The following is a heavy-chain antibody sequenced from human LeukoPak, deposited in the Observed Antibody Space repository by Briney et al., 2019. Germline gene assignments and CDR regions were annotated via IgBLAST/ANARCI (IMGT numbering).Heavy chain of an antibody. CDR2: IYYSGST. V-gene: IGHV4-59*01. CDR1: GGSISSYY. CDR3: AREMEYSSSFGY. D-gene: IGHD6-6*01. J-gene: IGHJ4*02. Sequence: PETLSLTCTVSGGSISSYYWSWIRQPPGKGLEWIGYIYYSGSTNYNPSLKSRVTISVDTSKNQFSLKLSSVTAADTAVYYCAREMEYSSSFGYWGQGTLVTVSS.